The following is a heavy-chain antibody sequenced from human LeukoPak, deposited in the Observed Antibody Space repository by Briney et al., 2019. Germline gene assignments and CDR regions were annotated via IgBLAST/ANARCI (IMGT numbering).Heavy chain of an antibody. V-gene: IGHV3-48*01. J-gene: IGHJ4*02. Sequence: GGSLRLSCAASGFTFSSYSMNWVRQAPGKGLEWVSYISSSSSTIYYADSVKGRFTISRDNAKNSLYLQMNSLRAEDTAVYYCAGATWGYSYPGFFDYWGQGTLVTVSS. CDR2: ISSSSSTI. D-gene: IGHD5-18*01. CDR1: GFTFSSYS. CDR3: AGATWGYSYPGFFDY.